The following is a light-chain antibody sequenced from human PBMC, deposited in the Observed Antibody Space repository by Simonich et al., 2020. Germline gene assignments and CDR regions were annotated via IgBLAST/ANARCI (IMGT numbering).Light chain of an antibody. Sequence: QSVLTQPPSASGTPGQRVTISCSGSSSNIGSNYVYWYQQLPGTAPKLLIYRNNQRPSGVPERFSGSSSGTTVTLTISGAQVEDEADYYCYSAADNNRVFGGGTKLTVL. CDR3: YSAADNNRV. J-gene: IGLJ3*02. V-gene: IGLV1-47*01. CDR1: SSNIGSNY. CDR2: RNN.